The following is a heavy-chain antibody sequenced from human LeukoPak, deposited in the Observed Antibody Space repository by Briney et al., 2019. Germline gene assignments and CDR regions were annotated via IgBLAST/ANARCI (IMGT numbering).Heavy chain of an antibody. Sequence: PSETLSLTCTVSGGSISSYYWSWIRPPPGKGLEWIGYIYYSGSTNYNPSLKSRVTISVDTSKNQFSLKLSSVTAADTAVYYCARHGTRLDAFDIWGQGTMVTVSS. V-gene: IGHV4-59*08. CDR2: IYYSGST. CDR1: GGSISSYY. CDR3: ARHGTRLDAFDI. J-gene: IGHJ3*02.